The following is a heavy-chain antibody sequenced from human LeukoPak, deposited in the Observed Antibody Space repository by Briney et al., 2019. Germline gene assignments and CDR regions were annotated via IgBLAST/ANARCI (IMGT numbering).Heavy chain of an antibody. CDR2: IYYSGST. V-gene: IGHV4-59*01. Sequence: SETLSLTCTVSGGSISSYYWSWIRQPPGKGREWIGYIYYSGSTNYNPSLKSRVTISVDTSKNQFSLKLSSVTAADTAVYYCARVSSDDDYVWGSYRLDYWGQGTLVTVSS. D-gene: IGHD3-16*02. CDR3: ARVSSDDDYVWGSYRLDY. J-gene: IGHJ4*02. CDR1: GGSISSYY.